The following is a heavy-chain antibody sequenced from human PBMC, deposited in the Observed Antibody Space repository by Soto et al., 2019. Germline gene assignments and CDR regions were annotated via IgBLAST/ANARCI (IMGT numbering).Heavy chain of an antibody. Sequence: QITLKESGPTLVKPTQTLTLTCTFSGFSLSTSGVGVGWIRQPPGKALEWLALIYWDDDKRYSPSLKSRLTITKDTSKNKGVLTMTNMDPVDTATYYFAHRLEWFGEIDYWGQGTLVTVSS. CDR3: AHRLEWFGEIDY. J-gene: IGHJ4*02. CDR1: GFSLSTSGVG. CDR2: IYWDDDK. D-gene: IGHD3-10*01. V-gene: IGHV2-5*02.